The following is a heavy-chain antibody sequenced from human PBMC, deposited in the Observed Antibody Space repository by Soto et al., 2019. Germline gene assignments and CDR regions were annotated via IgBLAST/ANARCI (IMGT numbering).Heavy chain of an antibody. CDR1: GFTFSSYG. Sequence: GGSLRLSCAASGFTFSSYGMHWVRQAPGKGLEWVAVISYDGSNRYYADSVKGRFTISRDNSKNTLYLQMNSLRAEDTAVYYCAKDQTVNGPYYYYYRMDVWGQGTTVTVSS. V-gene: IGHV3-30*18. CDR3: AKDQTVNGPYYYYYRMDV. D-gene: IGHD3-10*01. J-gene: IGHJ6*02. CDR2: ISYDGSNR.